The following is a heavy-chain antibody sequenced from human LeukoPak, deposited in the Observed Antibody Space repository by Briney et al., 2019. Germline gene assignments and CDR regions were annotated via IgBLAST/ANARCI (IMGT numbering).Heavy chain of an antibody. V-gene: IGHV4-59*08. CDR3: TKGRGI. CDR2: LYYSGST. Sequence: SETLSLTCTVSGGSISSYYWSWIRQPPGKGLEWMGYLYYSGSTNYNPSLKSRVTISVDAAKNQFSLKLTSVTAADTAVYYCTKGRGIWGQGTLVTVSS. J-gene: IGHJ1*01. CDR1: GGSISSYY.